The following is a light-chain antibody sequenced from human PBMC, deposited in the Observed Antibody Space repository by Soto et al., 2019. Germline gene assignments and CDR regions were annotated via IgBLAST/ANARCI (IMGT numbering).Light chain of an antibody. J-gene: IGKJ2*01. CDR2: AAS. CDR3: HQYDNAPQT. CDR1: HSVSSDY. V-gene: IGKV3-20*01. Sequence: EIVLTQSPDTLSLSPGDRATLSCRASHSVSSDYLVWYQQKPGQAPRLLIYAASIRAPGIPDKFSGTGSGTDYSLTIDRLEPEDSAVYYCHQYDNAPQTFGQGTKVDIK.